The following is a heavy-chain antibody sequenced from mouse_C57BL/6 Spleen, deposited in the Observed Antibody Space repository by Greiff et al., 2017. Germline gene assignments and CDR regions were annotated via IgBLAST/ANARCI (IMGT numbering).Heavy chain of an antibody. CDR2: IYPGSGNT. D-gene: IGHD2-12*01. J-gene: IGHJ3*01. CDR3: ARGGVYDGEFAY. Sequence: QVQLQQSGPELVKPGASVKISCKASGYSFTSYYIHWVKQRPGQGLEWIGWIYPGSGNTKYNEKFQGKATLAADTSSSTAYMQLSSLTSEDSAVYYCARGGVYDGEFAYWGQGTLVTVSA. V-gene: IGHV1-66*01. CDR1: GYSFTSYY.